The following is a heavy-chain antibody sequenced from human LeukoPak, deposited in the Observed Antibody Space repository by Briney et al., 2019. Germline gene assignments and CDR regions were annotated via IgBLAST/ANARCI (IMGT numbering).Heavy chain of an antibody. D-gene: IGHD4-17*01. CDR2: INSDGSST. CDR3: AREGLTTVTNDFDY. V-gene: IGHV3-74*01. Sequence: GGSLRLSCAASGFTFSSYWMHWVRQAPGKGLVWVSRINSDGSSTSCADSVKGRFTISRDNAKNTPYLQMNSLRAEDTAVYYCAREGLTTVTNDFDYWGQGTLVTVSS. CDR1: GFTFSSYW. J-gene: IGHJ4*02.